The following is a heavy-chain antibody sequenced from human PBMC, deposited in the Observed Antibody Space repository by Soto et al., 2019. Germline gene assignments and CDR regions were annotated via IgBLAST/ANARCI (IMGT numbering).Heavy chain of an antibody. V-gene: IGHV1-18*04. D-gene: IGHD3-16*01. CDR1: DYTFTNHG. CDR3: AMDRVAGIWGDAFDI. J-gene: IGHJ3*02. Sequence: QVQLVQSGTEVKKPGASVKVSCKTSDYTFTNHGINWVRQAPGQGLEWMGWINPYNANTNYAQKLQGRVTMTTDTSTTTAYMDLRSLTSDDTAVYYCAMDRVAGIWGDAFDIWGQGTVVTVSS. CDR2: INPYNANT.